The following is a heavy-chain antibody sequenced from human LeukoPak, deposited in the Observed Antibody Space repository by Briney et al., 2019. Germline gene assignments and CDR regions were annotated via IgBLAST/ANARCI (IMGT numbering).Heavy chain of an antibody. J-gene: IGHJ6*03. CDR3: ARDPQPNAALYYYYYYMDV. D-gene: IGHD2-15*01. CDR2: ISSSSSYI. CDR1: GFAFSGYS. Sequence: GGSLRLSCAASGFAFSGYSMNWVRQAPGKGLEWVSSISSSSSYIYYADSVKGRFTISRDNAKNSLYLQMNSLRAEDTAVYYCARDPQPNAALYYYYYYMDVWGKGTTVTVSS. V-gene: IGHV3-21*01.